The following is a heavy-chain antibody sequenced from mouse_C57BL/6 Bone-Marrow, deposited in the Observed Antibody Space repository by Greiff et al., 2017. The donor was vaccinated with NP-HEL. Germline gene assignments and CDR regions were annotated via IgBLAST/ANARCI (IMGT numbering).Heavy chain of an antibody. CDR3: ARDYYGSSYVWYFDV. J-gene: IGHJ1*03. Sequence: QLQQSGAELARPGASVKLSCKASGYTFTSYGISWVKQRTGQGLEWIGEIYPRSGNTYYNEKFKGKATLTADKSSSTAYMELRSLTSEDSAVYFCARDYYGSSYVWYFDVWGTGTTVTVSS. V-gene: IGHV1-81*01. CDR1: GYTFTSYG. CDR2: IYPRSGNT. D-gene: IGHD1-1*01.